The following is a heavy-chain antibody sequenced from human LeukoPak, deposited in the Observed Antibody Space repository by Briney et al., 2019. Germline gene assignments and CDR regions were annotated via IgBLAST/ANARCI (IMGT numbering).Heavy chain of an antibody. Sequence: ASVKVSCKASGYTFTSYDINWVRQATGQGLEWMGWMNPNSGNTGYAQKLQGRVTMTTDTSTSPAYMELRSLRSDDTAVYYCARSRVAARPGYFDYWGQGTLVTVSS. V-gene: IGHV1-8*02. CDR1: GYTFTSYD. CDR2: MNPNSGNT. J-gene: IGHJ4*02. CDR3: ARSRVAARPGYFDY. D-gene: IGHD6-6*01.